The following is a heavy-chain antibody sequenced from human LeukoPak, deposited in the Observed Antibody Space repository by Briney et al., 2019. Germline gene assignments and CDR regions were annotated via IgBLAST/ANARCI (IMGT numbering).Heavy chain of an antibody. J-gene: IGHJ5*02. V-gene: IGHV4-59*08. Sequence: SETLSLTCTVSGGSISSYYWSWIRQPPGKGLEWIGYIYYSGSTNYNPSLKSRVTISVDTSKNQFSLKLSSVTAADTAVYYCARHGSQRNYDFWSGPNWFDPWGQGTLVTVSS. CDR2: IYYSGST. CDR3: ARHGSQRNYDFWSGPNWFDP. D-gene: IGHD3-3*01. CDR1: GGSISSYY.